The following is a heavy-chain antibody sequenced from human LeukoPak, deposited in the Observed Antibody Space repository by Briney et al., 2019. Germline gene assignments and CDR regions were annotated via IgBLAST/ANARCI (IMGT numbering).Heavy chain of an antibody. J-gene: IGHJ4*02. CDR3: TRGSRITIFGVVTSFDY. CDR2: IRSKAYGGTT. V-gene: IGHV3-49*03. Sequence: PGGSLRLSCTASGFTFGDYSMSWFRQAPGKGLEWVGFIRSKAYGGTTEYAASVKGRFTISRDDSNSIAYLQMNSLKAEDTAVYYCTRGSRITIFGVVTSFDYWGQGTLVTVSS. D-gene: IGHD3-3*01. CDR1: GFTFGDYS.